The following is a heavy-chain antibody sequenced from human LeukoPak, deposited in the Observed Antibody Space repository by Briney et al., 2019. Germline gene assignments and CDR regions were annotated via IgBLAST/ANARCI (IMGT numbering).Heavy chain of an antibody. D-gene: IGHD2-21*02. Sequence: GGSLRLSCAASGFTFSSYGMHWVRQAPGKGLEWVAVISYDGSIKYYADSVKGRFTISRDNSKNTLYLQMNSLRAEDTAVYYCAKEGDYYFDYWGQGTLVTVSS. CDR3: AKEGDYYFDY. J-gene: IGHJ4*02. V-gene: IGHV3-30*18. CDR2: ISYDGSIK. CDR1: GFTFSSYG.